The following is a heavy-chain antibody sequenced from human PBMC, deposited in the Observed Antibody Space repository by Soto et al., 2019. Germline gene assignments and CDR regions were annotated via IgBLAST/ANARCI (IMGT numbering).Heavy chain of an antibody. D-gene: IGHD2-15*01. CDR2: ISAYNGNT. Sequence: ASVKVSCKASGYTFTSYGISWVRQAPGQGLEWMGWISAYNGNTNYAQKLQGRVTMATDTSTSTAYMELRSLRSDDTAVYYCARDVVSIEVGGGSSNWFDPWGQGTLVTAPQ. CDR1: GYTFTSYG. CDR3: ARDVVSIEVGGGSSNWFDP. V-gene: IGHV1-18*01. J-gene: IGHJ5*02.